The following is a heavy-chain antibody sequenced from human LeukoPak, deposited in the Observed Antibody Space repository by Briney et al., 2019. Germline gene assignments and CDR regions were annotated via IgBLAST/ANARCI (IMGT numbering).Heavy chain of an antibody. Sequence: SETLSLTCAVYGGSFSGYYWSWIRQPPGEGLEWIGEINHSGSTNYNPSLKSRVAISVDTSKNQFSLKLSSVTAADTAVYYCARSRASGWSPSMDVWGQGTTVTVSS. D-gene: IGHD6-19*01. V-gene: IGHV4-34*01. CDR1: GGSFSGYY. J-gene: IGHJ6*02. CDR2: INHSGST. CDR3: ARSRASGWSPSMDV.